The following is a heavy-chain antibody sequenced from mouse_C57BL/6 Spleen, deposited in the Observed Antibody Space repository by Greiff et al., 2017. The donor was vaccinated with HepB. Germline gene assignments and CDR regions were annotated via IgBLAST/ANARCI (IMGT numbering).Heavy chain of an antibody. CDR1: GYAFSSSW. CDR3: ARKVLRCYAMDY. CDR2: IYPGDGDT. D-gene: IGHD1-1*01. Sequence: QVQLQQSGPELVKPGASVKISCKASGYAFSSSWMNWVKQRPGKGLEWIGRIYPGDGDTNYNGKFKGKATLTADKSSSTAYMQLSSLTSEDSAVSFCARKVLRCYAMDYWGQGTSVTVSS. J-gene: IGHJ4*01. V-gene: IGHV1-82*01.